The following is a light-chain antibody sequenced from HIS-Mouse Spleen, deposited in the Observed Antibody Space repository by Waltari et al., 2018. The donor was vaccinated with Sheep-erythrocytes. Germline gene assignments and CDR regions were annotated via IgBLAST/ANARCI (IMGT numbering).Light chain of an antibody. V-gene: IGKV3-20*01. CDR2: GAS. CDR3: QQYGSSPFT. Sequence: EIVLTQSPGTLSLSPGERATLSCRASQSVSSIYLAWYQQKPGQAPRLLIYGASSRATGIPDFTLTISRLEPEDFAVYYCQQYGSSPFTFGPGTKVDIK. CDR1: QSVSSIY. J-gene: IGKJ3*01.